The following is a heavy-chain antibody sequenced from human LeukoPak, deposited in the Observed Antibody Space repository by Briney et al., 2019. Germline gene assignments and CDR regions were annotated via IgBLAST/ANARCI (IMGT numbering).Heavy chain of an antibody. Sequence: GGSLTLSCAASGFTCDYYAMHWVRQAPGKGLEWVSLISGDGASTSHADSVKVRLTISRATSKNSLYLQMNSLRTEDTALYYCAKAHSSGWYDWDWSDFPGYEYYFDYWGQGTLATVCS. D-gene: IGHD6-19*01. CDR1: GFTCDYYA. CDR3: AKAHSSGWYDWDWSDFPGYEYYFDY. CDR2: ISGDGAST. V-gene: IGHV3-43*02. J-gene: IGHJ4*02.